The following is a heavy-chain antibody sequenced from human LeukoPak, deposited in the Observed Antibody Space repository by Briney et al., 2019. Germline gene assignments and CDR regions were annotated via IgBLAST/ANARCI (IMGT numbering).Heavy chain of an antibody. V-gene: IGHV3-23*01. CDR3: AKDHYGSGSYGYYYYYGMDV. J-gene: IGHJ6*02. CDR2: ISGSGGST. CDR1: GFTFSSYA. Sequence: GGSLRLSCAASGFTFSSYAMSWVRQAPGKGLGWVSAISGSGGSTYYADSVKGRFTISRDNSKNTLYLQMNSLRAEDTAVYYCAKDHYGSGSYGYYYYYGMDVWGQGTTVTVSS. D-gene: IGHD3-10*01.